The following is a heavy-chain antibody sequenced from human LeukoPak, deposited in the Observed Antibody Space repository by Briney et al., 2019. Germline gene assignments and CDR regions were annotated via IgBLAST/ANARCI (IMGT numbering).Heavy chain of an antibody. CDR1: GYTFTSHD. CDR2: MNPNSGNT. Sequence: GASVMVSCKASGYTFTSHDINWVRQATGQGLEWMGWMNPNSGNTGYAQKFQGRVTMTRDTSISTAYMELSSLTSDDTAVYYCASRGYKYGYFPGYWGQGTLVTVSS. V-gene: IGHV1-8*01. D-gene: IGHD5-18*01. CDR3: ASRGYKYGYFPGY. J-gene: IGHJ4*02.